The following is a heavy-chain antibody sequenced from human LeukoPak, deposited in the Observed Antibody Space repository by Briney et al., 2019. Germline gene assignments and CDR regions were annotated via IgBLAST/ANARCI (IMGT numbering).Heavy chain of an antibody. V-gene: IGHV1-8*01. J-gene: IGHJ6*03. D-gene: IGHD6-19*01. Sequence: ASVKVSFKASGYTFTSYDINWVRQATGQGLELMGWINPNSGNTGYAKKFPGRTPMTRNTSTRTAYMELSSLRSEDTAVYYCARVQESSSGWLAYNYYYYYMDVWGKGTTVTVSS. CDR3: ARVQESSSGWLAYNYYYYYMDV. CDR1: GYTFTSYD. CDR2: INPNSGNT.